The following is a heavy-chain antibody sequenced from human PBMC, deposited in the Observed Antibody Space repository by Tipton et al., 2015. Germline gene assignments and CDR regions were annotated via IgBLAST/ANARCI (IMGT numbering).Heavy chain of an antibody. Sequence: QLVQSGAEVKKPGSSVKVSCRSSGDTFSRYAFNWVRQAPGQGLEWMGGTVPILGTSNYGQKFQGRVTFTADGSTSTVYMELSSLRSEDTAVYYCARDVMVTFGGVMDVWGQGTTVTVSS. D-gene: IGHD3-16*01. V-gene: IGHV1-69*01. CDR3: ARDVMVTFGGVMDV. J-gene: IGHJ6*02. CDR2: TVPILGTS. CDR1: GDTFSRYA.